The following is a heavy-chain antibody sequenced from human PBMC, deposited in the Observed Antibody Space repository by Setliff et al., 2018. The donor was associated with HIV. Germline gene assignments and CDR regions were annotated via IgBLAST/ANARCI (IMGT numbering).Heavy chain of an antibody. CDR2: IYHSGST. Sequence: SETLSLTCALSGYSISNGYYWGWIRQPSGKGLEWIGSIYHSGSTFYNPSLRSRVTISLDRSKTQFSLKLYSVTAADTAVYYCARVLSNGWSGGVDYWGQGTLVTVSS. J-gene: IGHJ4*02. V-gene: IGHV4-38-2*01. D-gene: IGHD6-19*01. CDR3: ARVLSNGWSGGVDY. CDR1: GYSISNGYY.